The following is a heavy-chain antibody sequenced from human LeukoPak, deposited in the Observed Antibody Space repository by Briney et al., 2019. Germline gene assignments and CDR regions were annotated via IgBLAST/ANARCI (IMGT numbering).Heavy chain of an antibody. CDR1: GGSISSYY. Sequence: PSETLSLTCTVSGGSISSYYWSWIRQPPGKGLEWIGYIYYSGSTNYNPSLKSRVTISVDRSKNQFSLKLSSVTAADTAVYYCARVGGGASFDYWGQGTLVTVSS. CDR3: ARVGGGASFDY. J-gene: IGHJ4*02. CDR2: IYYSGST. D-gene: IGHD3-16*01. V-gene: IGHV4-59*12.